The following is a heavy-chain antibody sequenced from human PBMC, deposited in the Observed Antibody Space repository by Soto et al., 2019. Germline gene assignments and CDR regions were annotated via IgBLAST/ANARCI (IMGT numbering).Heavy chain of an antibody. CDR2: MNPNSGNT. J-gene: IGHJ4*02. D-gene: IGHD5-18*01. Sequence: QVQLVQSGAEVKKPGASVKVSCKASGYTFTSYAINWVRQATGQGLEWMGGMNPNSGNTGYAQKFQGRVTMTRNTSISTAYMELSSLRAEDTAVYYCTGGSLDTAMAHYWGQGTLVTVSS. V-gene: IGHV1-8*01. CDR3: TGGSLDTAMAHY. CDR1: GYTFTSYA.